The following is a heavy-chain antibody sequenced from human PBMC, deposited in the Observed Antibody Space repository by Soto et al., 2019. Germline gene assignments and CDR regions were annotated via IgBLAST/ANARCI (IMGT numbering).Heavy chain of an antibody. J-gene: IGHJ4*02. CDR1: GFTFSGSS. Sequence: EVQLVESGGGLVQPGGSLRLSCAASGFTFSGSSMHWVRQASGKGLEWVARSRSKATNYATTYAASVKGRFTISRDESKNTTYLQMNSLKTEDTAIYYCASLIYDSSNFYDNDYWGQGTLVTVSS. D-gene: IGHD3-22*01. V-gene: IGHV3-73*02. CDR3: ASLIYDSSNFYDNDY. CDR2: SRSKATNYAT.